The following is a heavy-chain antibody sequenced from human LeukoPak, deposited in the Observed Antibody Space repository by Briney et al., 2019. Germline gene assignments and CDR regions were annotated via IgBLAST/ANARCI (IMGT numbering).Heavy chain of an antibody. Sequence: QPGGSLRLSCAASGFTFDDYAMHWVRQAPGKGLEWVSLISWDGGSTYYADSVKGRFTISRDNSKNSLYLQMNSLRTEDTALYYCANGASRSGYSYGPEAAYYYMDVWGKGTTVTVSS. CDR2: ISWDGGST. D-gene: IGHD5-18*01. J-gene: IGHJ6*03. V-gene: IGHV3-43*01. CDR1: GFTFDDYA. CDR3: ANGASRSGYSYGPEAAYYYMDV.